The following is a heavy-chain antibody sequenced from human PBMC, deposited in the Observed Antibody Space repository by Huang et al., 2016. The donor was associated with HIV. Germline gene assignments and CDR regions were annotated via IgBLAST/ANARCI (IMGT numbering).Heavy chain of an antibody. CDR3: ARHREGPVAYYSGWGSHLNYMDV. J-gene: IGHJ6*03. CDR1: GGSIRSSDYH. V-gene: IGHV4-39*01. CDR2: IYYKGGT. D-gene: IGHD3-10*01. Sequence: QLLLQESGPGLVKPSEALALTCAVSGGSIRSSDYHWGWIRQPPGKGLEWIGSIYYKGGTHYGTSLKSRVTIAVDTSKNLFFLNLTSMTAADTAVYYCARHREGPVAYYSGWGSHLNYMDVWGRGRTVVVSS.